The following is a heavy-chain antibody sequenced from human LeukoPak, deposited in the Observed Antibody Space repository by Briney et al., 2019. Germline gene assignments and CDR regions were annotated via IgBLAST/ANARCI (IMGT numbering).Heavy chain of an antibody. V-gene: IGHV4-34*01. CDR2: INHSGST. Sequence: SETLSLTCAVYGGSFGGYYWSWIRQPPGKGLEWIGEINHSGSTNYNPSLKSRVTISVDTSKNQFSLKLSSVTAADTAVYYCARHPDVISMVWGKGTTVTISS. D-gene: IGHD3-10*01. CDR3: ARHPDVISMV. J-gene: IGHJ6*04. CDR1: GGSFGGYY.